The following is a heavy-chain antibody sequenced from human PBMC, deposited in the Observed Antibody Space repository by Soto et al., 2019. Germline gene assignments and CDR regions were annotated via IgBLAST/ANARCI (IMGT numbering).Heavy chain of an antibody. D-gene: IGHD3-16*01. CDR3: ARGGGYYDGFDI. V-gene: IGHV4-61*01. CDR2: FYYSGST. CDR1: GGSVSSGSYY. Sequence: QVQLQESGPGLVKPSETLSLTCTVSGGSVSSGSYYWSWLRQPPGKGLEWIGYFYYSGSTDYNPSVKSRLTISLATSKNQFSRKLSSVTAADTAVYYCARGGGYYDGFDIWGQGTMVTVSS. J-gene: IGHJ3*02.